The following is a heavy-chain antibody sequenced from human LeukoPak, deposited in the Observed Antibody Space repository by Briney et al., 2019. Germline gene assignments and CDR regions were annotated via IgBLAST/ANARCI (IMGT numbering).Heavy chain of an antibody. CDR3: ARIVGSGYSSVYDYNWFDP. V-gene: IGHV1-8*01. J-gene: IGHJ5*02. D-gene: IGHD6-19*01. CDR1: GYTFTSYD. Sequence: ASVKVSCKASGYTFTSYDINWVRQATGQGLEWMGWMNPNSGNTGYAQKFQGRVTMTRNTSISTAYMELSSLRSEDTAVYYCARIVGSGYSSVYDYNWFDPWGQGTLVTVSS. CDR2: MNPNSGNT.